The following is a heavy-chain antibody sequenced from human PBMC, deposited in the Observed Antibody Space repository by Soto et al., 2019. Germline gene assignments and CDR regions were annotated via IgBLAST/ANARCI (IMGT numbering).Heavy chain of an antibody. Sequence: PSETLSLTCTVSGGSISSSSYYWGWIRQPPGKGLEWIGSIYYSGSTYYNPSLKSRVTISVDTSKNQFSLKLSSVTAADTAVYYCASPYYGSGSYQRYYYYYGMDVWGQGTTVTVS. J-gene: IGHJ6*02. CDR2: IYYSGST. CDR3: ASPYYGSGSYQRYYYYYGMDV. D-gene: IGHD3-10*01. CDR1: GGSISSSSYY. V-gene: IGHV4-39*01.